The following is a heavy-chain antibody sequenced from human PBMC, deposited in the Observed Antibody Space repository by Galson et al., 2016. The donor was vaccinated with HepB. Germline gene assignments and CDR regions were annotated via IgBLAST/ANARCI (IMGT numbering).Heavy chain of an antibody. V-gene: IGHV2-5*08. Sequence: PALMKPTQTLTLTCTFSGFSLNTSGMGVGWIRQPPGKALEWLALIYWDDDKRYSPSLESRLTITKDTSRNQVVLRMTDMDPVDTATYYCAHRQGGYNDFDYWGQGTLVTVSS. J-gene: IGHJ4*02. CDR2: IYWDDDK. CDR1: GFSLNTSGMG. D-gene: IGHD5-24*01. CDR3: AHRQGGYNDFDY.